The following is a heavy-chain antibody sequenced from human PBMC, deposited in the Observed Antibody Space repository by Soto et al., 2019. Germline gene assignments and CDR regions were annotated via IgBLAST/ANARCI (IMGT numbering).Heavy chain of an antibody. CDR2: INAGNGNT. Sequence: ASVKVSCKASGYTFTSYAIHWVRQAPGQRLEWMGWINAGNGNTKYSQKFQGRVTITRDTSASTAYMELSSLRSEDTAVYYCARDHPDYYDSSALDYWGQGTLVTVSS. J-gene: IGHJ4*02. CDR1: GYTFTSYA. CDR3: ARDHPDYYDSSALDY. D-gene: IGHD3-22*01. V-gene: IGHV1-3*01.